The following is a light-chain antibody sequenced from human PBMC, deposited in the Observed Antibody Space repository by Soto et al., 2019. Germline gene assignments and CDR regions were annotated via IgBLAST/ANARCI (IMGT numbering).Light chain of an antibody. Sequence: QSVLTQSSSASASLGSSVKLTCTLTSGHSTYTITWHQQQPGKAPRYLMNLEGTGTYNKGSGVPDRFSGSSSGPDRYLTISNLQFEDEGDYYCETWESNTVVFGGGTKVTVL. V-gene: IGLV4-60*02. CDR3: ETWESNTVV. CDR2: LEGTGTY. CDR1: SGHSTYT. J-gene: IGLJ2*01.